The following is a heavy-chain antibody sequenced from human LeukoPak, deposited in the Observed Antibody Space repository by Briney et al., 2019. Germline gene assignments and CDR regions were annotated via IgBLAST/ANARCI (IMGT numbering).Heavy chain of an antibody. J-gene: IGHJ4*02. CDR1: EFTFSAYA. CDR3: AKDLGTEYNIFDY. CDR2: VRYGGNIK. D-gene: IGHD3-9*01. V-gene: IGHV3-30*02. Sequence: GGSLRLSCATSEFTFSAYAMHWIRQAPGRGLEWVAFVRYGGNIKYYADSVKGRFTISRDNSKNTLYLQVNSLRPEDTAVYYCAKDLGTEYNIFDYWGQGTLVTVSS.